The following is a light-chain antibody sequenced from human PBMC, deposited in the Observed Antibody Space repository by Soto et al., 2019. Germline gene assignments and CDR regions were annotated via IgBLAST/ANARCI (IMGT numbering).Light chain of an antibody. CDR1: SSDVGGYNY. CDR2: DVS. Sequence: QSVLTQPASVSGSPGQSITISCTGTSSDVGGYNYVSWYQQHPGKATKLMIYDVSNRPSGVSNRFSGSKSGNTASLTIFGFQAEDEADYYCSSYTSSSPPYVFGTGTKVTVL. CDR3: SSYTSSSPPYV. J-gene: IGLJ1*01. V-gene: IGLV2-14*01.